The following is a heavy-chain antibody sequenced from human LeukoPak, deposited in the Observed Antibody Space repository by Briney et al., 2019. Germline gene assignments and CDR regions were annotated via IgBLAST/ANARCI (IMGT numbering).Heavy chain of an antibody. V-gene: IGHV3-20*04. CDR3: ARDSTGYSSGSLE. J-gene: IGHJ4*02. CDR1: GFTFDDYG. D-gene: IGHD6-19*01. Sequence: GGSLRLSCAASGFTFDDYGMSWVRQAPGKGLEWVSGINWNGGITGYADSVKGRFTISRDNAKNSLYLKMNSLRAEDTALYYCARDSTGYSSGSLEWGQGTLVTVSS. CDR2: INWNGGIT.